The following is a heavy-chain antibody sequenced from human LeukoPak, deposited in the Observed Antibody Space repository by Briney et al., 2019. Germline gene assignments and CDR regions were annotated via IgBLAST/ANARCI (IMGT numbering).Heavy chain of an antibody. V-gene: IGHV3-53*01. Sequence: QPGGSLMLSCASSWFIGSANYMSWVRHAPGKVLEWASEIYSDGRTYYAASVKGRFSISRDNSKNTVYFQMNSLRAEDTAVYYCARELRQHGVFDIWGQGTMVTVSS. J-gene: IGHJ3*02. CDR2: IYSDGRT. CDR1: WFIGSANY. CDR3: ARELRQHGVFDI. D-gene: IGHD6-13*01.